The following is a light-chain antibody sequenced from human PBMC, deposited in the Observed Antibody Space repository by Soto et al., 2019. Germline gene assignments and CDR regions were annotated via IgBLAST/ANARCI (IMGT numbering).Light chain of an antibody. CDR1: QGISNY. V-gene: IGKV1-27*01. CDR3: HRYDSAPWT. Sequence: DIQMTQSPSSLSASVGDKVTITCRASQGISNYLAWYQQKPGKVPTLLIYSASTLQSGVPSRFSGSGSGTAFTLTISSLQPEDVATYYCHRYDSAPWTFGQGTKVEIK. J-gene: IGKJ1*01. CDR2: SAS.